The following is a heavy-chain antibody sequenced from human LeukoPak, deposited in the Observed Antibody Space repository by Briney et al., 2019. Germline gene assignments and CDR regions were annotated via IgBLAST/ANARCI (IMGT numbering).Heavy chain of an antibody. J-gene: IGHJ5*02. CDR3: ARGADDYGDYWNWFDP. CDR2: FDPEHGDT. D-gene: IGHD4-17*01. CDR1: GYSLTELS. V-gene: IGHV1-24*01. Sequence: ASVTVSCKVSGYSLTELSMHWVRQALGKGLEWMGSFDPEHGDTIYAQRLQGRVTMTEDTSTDTAYMELSSLRSEDTAVYYCARGADDYGDYWNWFDPWGQGTLVTVSS.